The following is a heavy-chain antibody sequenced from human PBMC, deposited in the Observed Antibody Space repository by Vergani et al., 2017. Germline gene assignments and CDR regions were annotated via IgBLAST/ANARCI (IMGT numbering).Heavy chain of an antibody. Sequence: VQLVESGGGVVQPGRSLRLSCAASGFSFGDYAMPWVRQAPGKGLEWVAFIRNKAYGGTTEYAASVKGRFTISRDDSKRLAYLQLSGLKTEDTAVYYCTTPTKWELRYYFDYWDQGTLVTVSS. CDR1: GFSFGDYA. D-gene: IGHD3-9*01. V-gene: IGHV3-49*04. CDR2: IRNKAYGGTT. CDR3: TTPTKWELRYYFDY. J-gene: IGHJ4*02.